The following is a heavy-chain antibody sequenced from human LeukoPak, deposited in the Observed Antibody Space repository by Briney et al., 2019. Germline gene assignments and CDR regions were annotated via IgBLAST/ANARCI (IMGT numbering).Heavy chain of an antibody. D-gene: IGHD3-3*01. Sequence: GGSLRLSCAASGFTFSNSVVSWVRQAPGKGLEWVSSFSGSDENTHHADSVKGRFTISRDNSKNTLYLQMNSLRVEDTATYYCALHWSYDYWSEPFEFRGQGTMVAVSS. V-gene: IGHV3-23*01. J-gene: IGHJ3*01. CDR3: ALHWSYDYWSEPFEF. CDR1: GFTFSNSV. CDR2: FSGSDENT.